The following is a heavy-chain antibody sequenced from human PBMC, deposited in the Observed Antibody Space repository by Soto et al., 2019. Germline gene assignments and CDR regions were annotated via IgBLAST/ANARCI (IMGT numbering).Heavy chain of an antibody. J-gene: IGHJ4*02. D-gene: IGHD3-9*01. CDR1: GFTFSSYW. V-gene: IGHV3-7*01. Sequence: PGGSLRLSCAASGFTFSSYWMSWVRQAPGKGLEWVANIKQDGSEKYYVDSVKGRFTISRDNAKNSLYLQMNSLRAEDTAVYYCARGINGLRYFDWLLSSDYWGQGTLVTVSS. CDR2: IKQDGSEK. CDR3: ARGINGLRYFDWLLSSDY.